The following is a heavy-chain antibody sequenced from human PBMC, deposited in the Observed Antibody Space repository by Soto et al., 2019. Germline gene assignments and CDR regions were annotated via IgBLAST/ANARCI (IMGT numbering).Heavy chain of an antibody. CDR1: GYSFTSYW. J-gene: IGHJ6*02. D-gene: IGHD3-3*01. CDR3: ARHHDFRIPHGMDV. Sequence: PGESLKISCKGSGYSFTSYWISWVRQMPGKGLEWMGRIDPSDSYTNYSPSFQDHVTISADKSISTAYLQWSSLKASDTAMYYCARHHDFRIPHGMDVWGQGTTVTVSS. CDR2: IDPSDSYT. V-gene: IGHV5-10-1*01.